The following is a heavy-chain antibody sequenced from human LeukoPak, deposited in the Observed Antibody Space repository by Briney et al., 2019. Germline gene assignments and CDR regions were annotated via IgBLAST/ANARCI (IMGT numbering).Heavy chain of an antibody. CDR2: IRNDGSIR. J-gene: IGHJ4*02. CDR3: AKGRAGMVRGVCDY. Sequence: GGSLRLSCAPSGFTFSSYGMHWVRQAPGKGLEGVAFIRNDGSIRYYADSLKGRFTISRDNSKNTLYLQMSSLRVDDTAVYYCAKGRAGMVRGVCDYWGQGTLVTVSS. CDR1: GFTFSSYG. D-gene: IGHD3-10*01. V-gene: IGHV3-30*02.